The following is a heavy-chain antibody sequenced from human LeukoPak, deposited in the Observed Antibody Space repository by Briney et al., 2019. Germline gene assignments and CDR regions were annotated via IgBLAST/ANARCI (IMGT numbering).Heavy chain of an antibody. CDR1: GGSISSGDYY. CDR2: IYYSGST. CDR3: ARTHSGYDYRYFDY. Sequence: SETLSLTCTVSGGSISSGDYYWSWIRQPPGKGLEWIGYIYYSGSTYYNPSLKSRVTISVDMSKNQFSLKLSSVTAADTAVYYCARTHSGYDYRYFDYWGQGTMVTVSS. D-gene: IGHD5-12*01. J-gene: IGHJ4*02. V-gene: IGHV4-30-4*01.